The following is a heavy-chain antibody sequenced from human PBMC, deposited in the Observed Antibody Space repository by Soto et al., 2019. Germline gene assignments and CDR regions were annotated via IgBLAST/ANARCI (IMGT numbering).Heavy chain of an antibody. Sequence: EVQLVESGGGLVKPGGSLRLSCAASGFTFSNAWMNWVRQAPGKGLEWVGRIKSKTDGGTTDYAAPVKGRFTISRDDSKNTLHRQMNSLKSEDTAVYYCTTEGQQLRQGPDYWGQGTLVTVSS. D-gene: IGHD6-13*01. J-gene: IGHJ4*02. CDR2: IKSKTDGGTT. V-gene: IGHV3-15*07. CDR1: GFTFSNAW. CDR3: TTEGQQLRQGPDY.